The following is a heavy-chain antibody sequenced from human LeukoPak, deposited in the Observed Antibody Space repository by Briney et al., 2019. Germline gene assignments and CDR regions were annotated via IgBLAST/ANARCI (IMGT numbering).Heavy chain of an antibody. CDR2: ISTNGDST. CDR3: AREVDGGFDP. J-gene: IGHJ5*02. D-gene: IGHD3-16*01. V-gene: IGHV3-64*01. Sequence: GGSLRLSCAASGFTFSAYTMHWVHQAPGKGLESVSAISTNGDSTYYVKSVKDRFTISRDDSKNTLYLQMGSLGVEDMAVYYCAREVDGGFDPWGQGTLVTVSS. CDR1: GFTFSAYT.